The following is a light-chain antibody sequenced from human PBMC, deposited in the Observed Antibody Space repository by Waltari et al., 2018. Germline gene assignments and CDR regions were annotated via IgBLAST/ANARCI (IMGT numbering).Light chain of an antibody. V-gene: IGLV2-8*01. CDR3: SSYAGSSNHV. CDR1: SSDVGGYNF. J-gene: IGLJ1*01. Sequence: QSALTQPPSASGSPGQSVPISCTGTSSDVGGYNFLPWYQQHPGKAPKLIIYEVSKRPSGVPDRFSGSKSGNTASLTVSGLQAEDEADYYCSSYAGSSNHVFATGTKVTVL. CDR2: EVS.